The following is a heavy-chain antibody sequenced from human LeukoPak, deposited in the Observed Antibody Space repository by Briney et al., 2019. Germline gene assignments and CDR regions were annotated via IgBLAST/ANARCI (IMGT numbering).Heavy chain of an antibody. CDR1: GFTFDDYA. Sequence: GGSLRLSCAASGFTFDDYAMHWVRQAPGKGLEXVSGISWNSGSIGYADSVKGRFTISRDNAKNSLYLQMNSLRAEDTALYYCAKALYSYGPIDYWGQGTLVTVSS. D-gene: IGHD5-18*01. CDR2: ISWNSGSI. CDR3: AKALYSYGPIDY. V-gene: IGHV3-9*01. J-gene: IGHJ4*02.